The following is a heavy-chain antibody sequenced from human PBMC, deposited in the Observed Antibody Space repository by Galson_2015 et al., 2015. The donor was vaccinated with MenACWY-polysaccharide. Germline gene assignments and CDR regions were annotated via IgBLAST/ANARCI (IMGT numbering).Heavy chain of an antibody. V-gene: IGHV4-59*08. Sequence: ETLSLTCPVSGGSISPYYWSWIRPPPGQGLEWIGYIHYSGSTNYNPSLRSRVTISVDTSKNQFSLKLSSVTAADTAVYYCARLQYSSSSGAYYFDFRGQGTLATVSS. J-gene: IGHJ4*02. D-gene: IGHD6-6*01. CDR1: GGSISPYY. CDR2: IHYSGST. CDR3: ARLQYSSSSGAYYFDF.